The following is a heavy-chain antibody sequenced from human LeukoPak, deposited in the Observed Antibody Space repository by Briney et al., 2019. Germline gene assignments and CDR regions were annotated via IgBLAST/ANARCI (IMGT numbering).Heavy chain of an antibody. CDR3: ARLIAASSYLDY. Sequence: SGPTLVNPTQTLTLTCTFSGFSLSTSGMCVSWIRQPPGKALEWLARIDWDDDKYYSTSLRTRVSISKDTSKEQVVLTMTNMDPGDTATYYCARLIAASSYLDYWGQGMLVTVSS. V-gene: IGHV2-70*11. J-gene: IGHJ4*02. CDR2: IDWDDDK. D-gene: IGHD6-13*01. CDR1: GFSLSTSGMC.